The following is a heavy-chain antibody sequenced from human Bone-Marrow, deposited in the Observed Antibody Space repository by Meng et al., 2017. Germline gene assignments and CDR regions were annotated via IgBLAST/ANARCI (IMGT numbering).Heavy chain of an antibody. CDR2: IKQDGSEK. Sequence: GGSLRLSCAASGFTFSSYWMSWVRQAPGKGLEWVANIKQDGSEKYYVDSVKGRFTISRDNAKNSLYLQMNSLRAEDTAVYDCARDKAGIAVAGTPRYFDYWGQGTLVTVSS. D-gene: IGHD6-19*01. V-gene: IGHV3-7*01. CDR1: GFTFSSYW. CDR3: ARDKAGIAVAGTPRYFDY. J-gene: IGHJ4*02.